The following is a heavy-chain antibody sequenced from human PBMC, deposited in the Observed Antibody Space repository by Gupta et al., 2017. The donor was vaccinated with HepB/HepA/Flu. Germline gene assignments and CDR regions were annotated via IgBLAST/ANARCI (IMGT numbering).Heavy chain of an antibody. CDR1: GFSLDQYA. Sequence: ELQLVESGGNLVQPGRSLRISCAVSGFSLDQYAMHWVRQVPGKGLEWVSGFSLDSDRIDYADSVKGRFTISRDNAKNSLYLQMNSLRAEDTALYYCTKDIKPGGADVWGRGTTVTVSS. V-gene: IGHV3-9*01. D-gene: IGHD3-10*01. CDR3: TKDIKPGGADV. J-gene: IGHJ6*02. CDR2: FSLDSDRI.